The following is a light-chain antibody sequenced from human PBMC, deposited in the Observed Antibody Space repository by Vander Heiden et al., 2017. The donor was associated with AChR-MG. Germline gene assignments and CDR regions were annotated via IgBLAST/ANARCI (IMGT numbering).Light chain of an antibody. V-gene: IGLV2-8*01. CDR3: SSYAGSNNWV. J-gene: IGLJ3*02. Sequence: SALTQPPSASGSPRQSVTISCTGTSSDVGNFDYVSWYQQHPGKAPKLLIYEGSKRPSGVPDRFSGSKSGNTASLAVSGLQAEDEADYYCSSYAGSNNWVFGGGTKLTVL. CDR2: EGS. CDR1: SSDVGNFDY.